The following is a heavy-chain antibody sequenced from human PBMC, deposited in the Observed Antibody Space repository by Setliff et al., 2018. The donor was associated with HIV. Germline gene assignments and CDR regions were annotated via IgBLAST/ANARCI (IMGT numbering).Heavy chain of an antibody. Sequence: SVKVSCKGSGGTFSSYAISWVRQAPGQGLEWTGGIIPIFGPTNYAQKFQGRLTITADESTSTAYMELSSLRSEDTAVYYCVGLGYSFSYRWWFDPWGQGTLVTVSS. D-gene: IGHD5-18*01. CDR1: GGTFSSYA. CDR2: IIPIFGPT. J-gene: IGHJ5*02. CDR3: VGLGYSFSYRWWFDP. V-gene: IGHV1-69*13.